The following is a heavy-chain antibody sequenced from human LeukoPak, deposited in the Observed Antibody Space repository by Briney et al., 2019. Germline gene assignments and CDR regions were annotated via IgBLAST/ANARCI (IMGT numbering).Heavy chain of an antibody. D-gene: IGHD3-22*01. CDR1: GFTFGDYA. J-gene: IGHJ4*02. Sequence: GGSLTLSCTTSGFTFGDYAMSWVRQAPGKGLEWVGFIRSKAYRGTAHYAASVKGRFTISRDDSKITTYLQTNSLETEDTAVYYCCSVRDSSAYYLSGVDYWGQGTLVTVSS. V-gene: IGHV3-49*04. CDR3: CSVRDSSAYYLSGVDY. CDR2: IRSKAYRGTA.